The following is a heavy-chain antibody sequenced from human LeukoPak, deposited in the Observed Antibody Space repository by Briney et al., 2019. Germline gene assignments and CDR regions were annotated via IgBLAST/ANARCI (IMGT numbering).Heavy chain of an antibody. V-gene: IGHV3-23*01. CDR1: GFSFDNYA. Sequence: PGGSLRLSCAASGFSFDNYAMSWARQAPGKGLEWVSIIIANSGSTFYADSVKGRFTISRDNSKNTLYLQMNSLRVEDTAVYYCAKGGYDYVEVAYFDFWGQGTLVTVSS. CDR3: AKGGYDYVEVAYFDF. CDR2: IIANSGST. J-gene: IGHJ4*02. D-gene: IGHD5-12*01.